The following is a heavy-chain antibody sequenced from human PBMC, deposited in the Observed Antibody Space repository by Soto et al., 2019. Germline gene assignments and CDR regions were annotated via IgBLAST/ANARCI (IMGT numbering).Heavy chain of an antibody. CDR2: IKSKSDGETT. V-gene: IGHV3-15*01. CDR3: TTGLTYYYDSSGYYWAGGMDV. CDR1: GFSFSNAW. D-gene: IGHD3-22*01. Sequence: GGSLRLSCAAYGFSFSNAWMNWVRQAPGKGLEWVGRIKSKSDGETTDYAAPVKGRFTISRDDSKNTLYLQMNSLKTEDTAVYYCTTGLTYYYDSSGYYWAGGMDVWGQGITVTVSS. J-gene: IGHJ6*02.